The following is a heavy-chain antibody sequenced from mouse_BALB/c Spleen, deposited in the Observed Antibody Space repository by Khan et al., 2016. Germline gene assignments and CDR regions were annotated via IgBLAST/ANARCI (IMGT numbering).Heavy chain of an antibody. CDR3: ARLVDDYDWFAY. V-gene: IGHV14-3*02. J-gene: IGHJ3*01. CDR2: IDPASGNT. Sequence: VRLQQSGAEIVKPGASVRLSCTASGFNIIDTYMDWVKQRPEQGLEWIGRIDPASGNTHYDPKFQGRATITADTSSNTAYLQLSSLTSEDTAVYYCARLVDDYDWFAYWVQGTLVTVSA. D-gene: IGHD2-4*01. CDR1: GFNIIDTY.